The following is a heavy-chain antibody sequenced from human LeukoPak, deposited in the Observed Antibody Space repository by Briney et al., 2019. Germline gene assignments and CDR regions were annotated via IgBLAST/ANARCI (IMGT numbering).Heavy chain of an antibody. Sequence: SETLSLTCTVSGGSISSGDYYWSWLRQPPGKGLEWIVYIDYSGSTYYNPSLKSRVTISVDTSKNQFSLKLSSVTAADTAVYYCARASDNYYDSSGYFSWGQGTLVTVSS. CDR3: ARASDNYYDSSGYFS. J-gene: IGHJ5*02. V-gene: IGHV4-30-4*01. CDR2: IDYSGST. CDR1: GGSISSGDYY. D-gene: IGHD3-22*01.